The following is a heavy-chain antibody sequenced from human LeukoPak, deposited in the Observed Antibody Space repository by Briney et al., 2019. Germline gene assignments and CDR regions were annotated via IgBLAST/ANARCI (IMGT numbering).Heavy chain of an antibody. Sequence: ASVKVSCKASGYTFTGYYMHWVRHAPGQGLEWMGWINPNSGGTNYAQKFQGRVTMTRDTSISTAYMELSRLRSDDTAVYYCARESCSSTSCYKHFDYWGQGTLVTVSS. CDR2: INPNSGGT. J-gene: IGHJ4*02. D-gene: IGHD2-2*01. V-gene: IGHV1-2*02. CDR1: GYTFTGYY. CDR3: ARESCSSTSCYKHFDY.